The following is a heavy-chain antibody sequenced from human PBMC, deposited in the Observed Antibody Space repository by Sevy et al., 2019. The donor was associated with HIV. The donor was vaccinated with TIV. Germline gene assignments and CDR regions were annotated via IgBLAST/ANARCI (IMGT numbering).Heavy chain of an antibody. Sequence: GTLRLSCAASGFTFSSYWMSWVRQAPGKGLEWVANIKQDGSEKYYVDSVKGRFTISRDNAKNSLYLQMNSLRAEDTAVYYCARDRGVVVPAAKRFDYWGQGTLVTVSS. V-gene: IGHV3-7*01. D-gene: IGHD2-2*01. CDR3: ARDRGVVVPAAKRFDY. CDR1: GFTFSSYW. CDR2: IKQDGSEK. J-gene: IGHJ4*02.